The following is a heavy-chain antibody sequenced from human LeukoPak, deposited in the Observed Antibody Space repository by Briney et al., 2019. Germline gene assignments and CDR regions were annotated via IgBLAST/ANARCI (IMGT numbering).Heavy chain of an antibody. Sequence: GGSLRLSCTASGFTFGDYAMSWVRQAPGKGLEWVGFIRSKAYGGTTEYAASVKGRFTISRDDSKSIAYLQMNSLKTEDTAVYYCTRSKAYYYDSSGYSGYWGQGTLVTVST. D-gene: IGHD3-22*01. CDR3: TRSKAYYYDSSGYSGY. CDR1: GFTFGDYA. J-gene: IGHJ4*02. CDR2: IRSKAYGGTT. V-gene: IGHV3-49*04.